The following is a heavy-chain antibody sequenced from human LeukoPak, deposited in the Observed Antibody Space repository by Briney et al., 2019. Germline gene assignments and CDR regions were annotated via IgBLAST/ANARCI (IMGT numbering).Heavy chain of an antibody. CDR3: ARGGSGIAAAGFDY. CDR2: IYYSGST. J-gene: IGHJ4*02. V-gene: IGHV4-39*07. Sequence: SETLSLTCTVSGGSISSSSYYWGWIRQPPGKGLEWIGSIYYSGSTYYNPSLKSRVTISVDTSKNQFSLKLSSVTAADTAVYYCARGGSGIAAAGFDYWGQGTLVTVSS. CDR1: GGSISSSSYY. D-gene: IGHD6-13*01.